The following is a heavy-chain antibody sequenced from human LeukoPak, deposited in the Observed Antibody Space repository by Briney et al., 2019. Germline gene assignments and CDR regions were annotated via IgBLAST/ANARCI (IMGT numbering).Heavy chain of an antibody. J-gene: IGHJ4*02. CDR2: IKSKTDGGTI. D-gene: IGHD6-6*01. CDR1: GFTFSNAW. CDR3: ATVAHSSSLDY. Sequence: PGGSLRLSCAASGFTFSNAWMSWVRQAPGKGLEWIGRIKSKTDGGTIDYAAPVKGRFTISREDSKNTIYLQMSSLRTEDTALYYCATVAHSSSLDYWGQGTLVTVSS. V-gene: IGHV3-15*01.